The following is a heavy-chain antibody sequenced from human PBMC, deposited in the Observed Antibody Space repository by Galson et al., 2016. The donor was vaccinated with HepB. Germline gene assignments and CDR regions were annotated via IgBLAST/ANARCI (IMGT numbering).Heavy chain of an antibody. CDR2: ISYDGSNK. CDR3: AAWLQFHFDY. V-gene: IGHV3-30-3*01. CDR1: GFTFSSYA. D-gene: IGHD5-24*01. J-gene: IGHJ4*02. Sequence: SLRLSCAASGFTFSSYAMHWVRQAPGKGLEWVAVISYDGSNKYYTDSVKGRFTISRDNSKNTLYLQMISLRAEDTAVYYCAAWLQFHFDYWGQGTLVTVSS.